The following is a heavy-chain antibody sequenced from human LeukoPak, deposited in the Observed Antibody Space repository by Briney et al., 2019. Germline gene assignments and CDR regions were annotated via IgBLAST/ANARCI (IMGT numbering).Heavy chain of an antibody. CDR1: GGSISSSSYY. J-gene: IGHJ4*02. V-gene: IGHV4-39*01. CDR2: IYYSGST. CDR3: ASRSMVRGVLDY. D-gene: IGHD3-10*01. Sequence: PSETLSLTCTVSGGSISSSSYYWGWIRQPPGKGLEWIGSIYYSGSTYYNPSLKSRVTISVDTSENQFSLKLSSVTAADTAVYYCASRSMVRGVLDYWGQGALVTVSS.